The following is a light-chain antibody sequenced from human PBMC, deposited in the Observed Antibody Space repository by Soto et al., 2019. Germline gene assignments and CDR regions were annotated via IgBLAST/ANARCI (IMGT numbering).Light chain of an antibody. Sequence: QTVVIQESSLSVSPGGTVTLTCGLRSAPISTTYYPAWYQQTPGQVPRTLIYSTNTRSSGVPDRFSGSIRGNKAALTITGAQAEDEAEYHCVLYMGSGAYLFGPGTKVTVL. CDR1: SAPISTTYY. J-gene: IGLJ1*01. CDR3: VLYMGSGAYL. V-gene: IGLV8-61*01. CDR2: STN.